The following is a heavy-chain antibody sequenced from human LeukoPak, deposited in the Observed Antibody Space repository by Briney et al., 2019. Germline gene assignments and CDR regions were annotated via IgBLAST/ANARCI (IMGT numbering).Heavy chain of an antibody. CDR2: INPSGGGT. D-gene: IGHD6-19*01. V-gene: IGHV1-46*01. Sequence: ASVKVSCKASGYTFTNYYMHWVRQAPGQGLEWMGIINPSGGGTSYAQKFQGRVTMTRDMSTSTVYMELSSLRSEDTAVYYCAREYEAVAGRGFDYWGQGTLVTVSS. CDR1: GYTFTNYY. CDR3: AREYEAVAGRGFDY. J-gene: IGHJ4*02.